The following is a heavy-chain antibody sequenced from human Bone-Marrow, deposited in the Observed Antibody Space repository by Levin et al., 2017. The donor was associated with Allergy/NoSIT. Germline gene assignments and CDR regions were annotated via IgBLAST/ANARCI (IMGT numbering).Heavy chain of an antibody. V-gene: IGHV3-23*01. D-gene: IGHD6-6*01. Sequence: GGSLRLSCAASGFTFSSYAMSWVRQAPGKGLEWVSGIRGSGVGTYCADSVKGRFTISRDNSKNTLYLQMKSLRAEDTAVYYCAKDISSSWSTGDLDYWGQGTQVTVSS. CDR2: IRGSGVGT. CDR3: AKDISSSWSTGDLDY. J-gene: IGHJ4*02. CDR1: GFTFSSYA.